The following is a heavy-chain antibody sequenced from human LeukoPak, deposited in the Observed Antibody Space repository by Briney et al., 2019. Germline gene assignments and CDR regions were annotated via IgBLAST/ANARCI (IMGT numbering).Heavy chain of an antibody. V-gene: IGHV3-33*03. CDR3: ARGDQGAFDI. CDR1: GFSFTTYG. D-gene: IGHD2-21*02. CDR2: IWYDGTNQ. Sequence: PGGSLRLSCEASGFSFTTYGMDWVRQAPGKGLEWVAVIWYDGTNQKYADSVKGRFTISRDNSKNTLFLQMNSLRGEDTAVYYCARGDQGAFDIWAKGPWSPSLQ. J-gene: IGHJ3*02.